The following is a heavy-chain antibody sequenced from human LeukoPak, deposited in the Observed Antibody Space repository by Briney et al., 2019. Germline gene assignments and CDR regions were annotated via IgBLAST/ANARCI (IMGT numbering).Heavy chain of an antibody. V-gene: IGHV1-2*06. CDR3: ARDSFPDMRSGGSCYVY. CDR1: GYTFTGYY. J-gene: IGHJ4*02. D-gene: IGHD2-15*01. Sequence: ASVKVSCKASGYTFTGYYMHWVRQAPGQGLEWMGRINPNSGGTNYAQKFQGRVTMTRDTSISTAYMELSRLRSDDTAVYYCARDSFPDMRSGGSCYVYWGQGTLVTVSS. CDR2: INPNSGGT.